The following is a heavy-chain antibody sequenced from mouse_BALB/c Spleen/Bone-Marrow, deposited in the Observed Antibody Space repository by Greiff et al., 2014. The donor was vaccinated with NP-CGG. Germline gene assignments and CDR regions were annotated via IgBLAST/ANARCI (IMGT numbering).Heavy chain of an antibody. J-gene: IGHJ4*01. Sequence: QVQLQQSGAELVRPGVSVKISCKGSGYTFTNNAIHWVKQSRAKSLEWIGIISTYYGDTTYNQKFKGKATMTVDKSSSTAYSKLARLTSEDSAIYYCAGSGNVRNAMDYWGQGTSVTVSS. CDR1: GYTFTNNA. V-gene: IGHV1S137*01. CDR2: ISTYYGDT. D-gene: IGHD1-1*01. CDR3: AGSGNVRNAMDY.